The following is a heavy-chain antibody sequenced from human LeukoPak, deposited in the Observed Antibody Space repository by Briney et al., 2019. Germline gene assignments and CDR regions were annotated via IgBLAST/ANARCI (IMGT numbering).Heavy chain of an antibody. J-gene: IGHJ4*02. D-gene: IGHD1-26*01. V-gene: IGHV3-21*01. Sequence: GGSLRLSCAASGFTFSSYSMNGVRQAPGKGVECVSSISSSSSYIYYADSVKGRFTISRDNAQNSLYLQMNSLRAEETAVYYCARAPFPIVGATKGDYWGQGTLVTVSS. CDR1: GFTFSSYS. CDR3: ARAPFPIVGATKGDY. CDR2: ISSSSSYI.